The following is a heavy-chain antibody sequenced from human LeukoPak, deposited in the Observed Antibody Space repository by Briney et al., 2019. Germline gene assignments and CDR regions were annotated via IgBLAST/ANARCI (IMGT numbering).Heavy chain of an antibody. J-gene: IGHJ5*02. CDR1: GYTFTSYG. CDR3: ARGYCSSTSCYPWIFYNWFDP. Sequence: ASVKVSCKASGYTFTSYGISWVRQAPGQGLEWMGWISAYNGNTNYAQKLQGRVTMTTDTSTGTAYMELRSLRSDDTAVYYCARGYCSSTSCYPWIFYNWFDPWGQGTLVTVSS. CDR2: ISAYNGNT. V-gene: IGHV1-18*01. D-gene: IGHD2-2*01.